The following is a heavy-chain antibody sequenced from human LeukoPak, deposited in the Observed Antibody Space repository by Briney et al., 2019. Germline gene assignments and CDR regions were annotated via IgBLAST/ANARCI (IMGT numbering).Heavy chain of an antibody. CDR3: ARDVLLWFGVAY. CDR1: GFAFSSYW. Sequence: GGSRRLSCAASGFAFSSYWMSWVRQAPGKGLEWVSYISSSGSTIYYADSVKGRFTISRDNAKNSLYLQVNSLRAEDTAVYYCARDVLLWFGVAYWGQGTLVTVSS. V-gene: IGHV3-48*04. D-gene: IGHD3-10*01. CDR2: ISSSGSTI. J-gene: IGHJ4*02.